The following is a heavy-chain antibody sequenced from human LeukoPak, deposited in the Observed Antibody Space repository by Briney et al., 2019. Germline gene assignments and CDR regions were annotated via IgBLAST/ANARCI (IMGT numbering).Heavy chain of an antibody. V-gene: IGHV3-30*02. D-gene: IGHD3-22*01. CDR1: WFTLSSYG. CDR2: IRYDGSNK. CDR3: AKGLYYKDRSGYPA. Sequence: PGGSLRLSCAASWFTLSSYGMHCVRQAPGKGLEWVAFIRYDGSNKYYADSVKGRFTISRDNSKNTLYVQMNSLRGEDTAVYYCAKGLYYKDRSGYPAWGQGTLVTVSS. J-gene: IGHJ5*02.